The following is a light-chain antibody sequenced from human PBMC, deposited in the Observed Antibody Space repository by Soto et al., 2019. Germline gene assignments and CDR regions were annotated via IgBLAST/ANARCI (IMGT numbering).Light chain of an antibody. V-gene: IGLV2-14*01. J-gene: IGLJ3*02. Sequence: QSALTQPASVSGSPGQSITISCTGTSSDVGDYNYVSWYQQHPGKAPKLMIYEVSHRLSGVSNRFSGSKSGYTASLIISGLQDEDEADYYCSSYVSNSIVVFGGGTKVTVL. CDR1: SSDVGDYNY. CDR2: EVS. CDR3: SSYVSNSIVV.